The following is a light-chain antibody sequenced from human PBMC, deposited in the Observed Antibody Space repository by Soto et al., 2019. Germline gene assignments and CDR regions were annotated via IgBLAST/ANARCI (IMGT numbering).Light chain of an antibody. CDR1: NTALGVYGY. V-gene: IGLV2-14*01. J-gene: IGLJ1*01. CDR2: YVN. CDR3: FSKISGFVYG. Sequence: QSALAQPASGSGSFGQSISICCSGHNTALGVYGYVSCYPHPPAKAPNFFISYVNTRSPGISDRFTGSKSRDTASLTLSRLQAGDAADYFCFSKISGFVYGFGTGTKGTVL.